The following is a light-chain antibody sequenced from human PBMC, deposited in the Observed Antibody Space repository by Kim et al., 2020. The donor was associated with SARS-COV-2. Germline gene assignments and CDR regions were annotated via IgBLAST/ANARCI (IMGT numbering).Light chain of an antibody. CDR3: TSYAASNLMV. CDR2: EVF. V-gene: IGLV2-8*01. J-gene: IGLJ2*01. Sequence: GQSVTISCTGTRNDVGGYDFVSWYQQHPGEAPKLIIYEVFKRPSGVPDRFSGSKSGNTASLTVSGLQAEDEADYYCTSYAASNLMVFGGGTQLTVL. CDR1: RNDVGGYDF.